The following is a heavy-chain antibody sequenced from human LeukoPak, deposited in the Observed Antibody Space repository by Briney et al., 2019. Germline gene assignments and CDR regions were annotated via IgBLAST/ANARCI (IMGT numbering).Heavy chain of an antibody. CDR3: AREDYYDSSGYYYGVANY. Sequence: ASVKVSCKASGYTFTGYYMHWVRQAPGQGLEWMGWINPNSGGTNYAQKFQGRVTMTRDTSISTAYMELSRLRSDDTAVYYCAREDYYDSSGYYYGVANYWGQGTLVTVSS. CDR1: GYTFTGYY. J-gene: IGHJ4*02. V-gene: IGHV1-2*02. CDR2: INPNSGGT. D-gene: IGHD3-22*01.